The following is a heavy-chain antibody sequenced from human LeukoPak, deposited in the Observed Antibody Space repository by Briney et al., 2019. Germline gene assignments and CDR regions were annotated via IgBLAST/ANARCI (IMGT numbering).Heavy chain of an antibody. V-gene: IGHV1-2*06. Sequence: ASVKVSCKASGYTFTGYYMHWVRQAPGQGLEWMGRINPNSGGTKYAQKFQGRVTMTRDTSISTAYMELSRLRSDDTAVYYCASSVAGDYFDYWGQGTLVTVSS. D-gene: IGHD2-15*01. CDR2: INPNSGGT. J-gene: IGHJ4*02. CDR3: ASSVAGDYFDY. CDR1: GYTFTGYY.